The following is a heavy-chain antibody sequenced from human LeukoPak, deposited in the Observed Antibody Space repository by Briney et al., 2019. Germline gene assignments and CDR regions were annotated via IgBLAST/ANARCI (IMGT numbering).Heavy chain of an antibody. J-gene: IGHJ4*02. CDR3: ARDSPSEGFDY. D-gene: IGHD2-21*01. Sequence: ASVKVSCKASGYTFTTYDINWVRQATGQGLEWMGWLNPNNGNTGYAQKFQGRVTMTRDTSTSTVYMELSSLRSEDTAVYYCARDSPSEGFDYWGQGTLVTVSS. CDR2: LNPNNGNT. CDR1: GYTFTTYD. V-gene: IGHV1-8*02.